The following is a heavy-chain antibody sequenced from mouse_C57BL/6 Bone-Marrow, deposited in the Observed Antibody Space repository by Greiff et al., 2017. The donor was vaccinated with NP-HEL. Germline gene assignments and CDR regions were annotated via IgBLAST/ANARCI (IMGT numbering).Heavy chain of an antibody. V-gene: IGHV5-16*01. CDR3: ARESNYAMDY. J-gene: IGHJ4*01. Sequence: LVESEGGLVQPGSSMKLSCTASGFTFSDYYMAWVRQVPEKGLEWVANINYDGSSTYYLDSLKSRFIISRDNAKNILYLQMSSLKSEDTATYYCARESNYAMDYWGQGTSVTVSS. CDR2: INYDGSST. CDR1: GFTFSDYY. D-gene: IGHD5-1*01.